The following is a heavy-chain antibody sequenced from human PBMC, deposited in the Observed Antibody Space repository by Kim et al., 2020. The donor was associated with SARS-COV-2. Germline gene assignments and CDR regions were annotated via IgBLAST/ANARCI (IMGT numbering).Heavy chain of an antibody. CDR1: GFTFDDYA. V-gene: IGHV3-9*01. CDR3: AKDIKIGGIVVVTATFDY. CDR2: ISWNSGSI. J-gene: IGHJ4*02. Sequence: GGSLRLSCAASGFTFDDYAMHWVRQAPGKGLEWVSGISWNSGSIGYADSVKGRFTISRDNAKNSLYLQMNSLRAEDTALYYCAKDIKIGGIVVVTATFDYWGQGTLVTVSS. D-gene: IGHD2-21*02.